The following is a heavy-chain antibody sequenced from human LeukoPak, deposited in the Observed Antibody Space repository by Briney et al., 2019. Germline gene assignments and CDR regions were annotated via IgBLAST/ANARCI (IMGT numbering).Heavy chain of an antibody. D-gene: IGHD6-6*01. CDR3: ARESSSANYFDY. CDR2: IIPIFGTA. J-gene: IGHJ4*02. V-gene: IGHV1-69*05. CDR1: GYTFSSYA. Sequence: SVKVSCKASGYTFSSYAISWVRQAPGQGLEWMGRIIPIFGTANYAQKFQGRVTITTDESTSTAYMELSSLRSEDTAVYYCARESSSANYFDYWGQGTLVTVSS.